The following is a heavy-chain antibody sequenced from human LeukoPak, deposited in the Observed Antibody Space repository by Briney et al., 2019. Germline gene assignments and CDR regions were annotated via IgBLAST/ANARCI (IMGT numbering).Heavy chain of an antibody. Sequence: SETLSLTRAVYGGSFSGYYWSWIRQPPGKGLEWIGEINHSGSTNYNPSLKSRVTISVDTSKNQFSLKLSSVTAADTAVYYCARRLMVYAVDYWGQGTLVTVSS. J-gene: IGHJ4*02. CDR2: INHSGST. D-gene: IGHD2-8*01. CDR1: GGSFSGYY. V-gene: IGHV4-34*01. CDR3: ARRLMVYAVDY.